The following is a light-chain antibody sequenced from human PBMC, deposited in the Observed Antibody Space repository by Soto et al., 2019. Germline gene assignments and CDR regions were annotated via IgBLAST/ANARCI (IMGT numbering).Light chain of an antibody. J-gene: IGKJ1*01. CDR1: QSVSSSS. Sequence: EIVFTQSPGTLSLSPGERATLSCRSSQSVSSSSLAWYQHKRGQAPRLLIHGASSRATGIPDRFSGSGSGTDFTLTISRLEPEDFAVYYCQQYGGSPRTFGQGTKVDIK. V-gene: IGKV3-20*01. CDR3: QQYGGSPRT. CDR2: GAS.